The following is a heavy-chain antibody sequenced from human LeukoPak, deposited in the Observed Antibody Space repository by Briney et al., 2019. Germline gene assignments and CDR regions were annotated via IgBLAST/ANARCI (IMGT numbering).Heavy chain of an antibody. CDR2: INPSRGST. D-gene: IGHD1-1*01. CDR3: TRGVQLERRYYHWFDP. V-gene: IGHV1-46*01. J-gene: IGHJ5*02. Sequence: ASVKVSCKASGYTFTSYYIHWVRQAPGQGLEWMGMINPSRGSTSYAQKFQGGLTMTRDTSTSTVYMELSSLRSEDTAVYYCTRGVQLERRYYHWFDPWGQGTLVTVSS. CDR1: GYTFTSYY.